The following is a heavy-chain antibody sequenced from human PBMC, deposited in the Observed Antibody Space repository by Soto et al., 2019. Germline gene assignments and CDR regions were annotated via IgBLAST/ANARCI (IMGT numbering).Heavy chain of an antibody. Sequence: PGGSLRLSCAASGFVFSDFQFNWVRQAPGGGLEWLSSITGTSAFTEYAESIEGRFTISRDNPNKLLFLHMDNLRPEDTAVYYYARANLAFQGAFHLWGPGTLLTVSS. CDR3: ARANLAFQGAFHL. CDR2: ITGTSAFT. D-gene: IGHD3-16*01. CDR1: GFVFSDFQ. J-gene: IGHJ5*02. V-gene: IGHV3-21*01.